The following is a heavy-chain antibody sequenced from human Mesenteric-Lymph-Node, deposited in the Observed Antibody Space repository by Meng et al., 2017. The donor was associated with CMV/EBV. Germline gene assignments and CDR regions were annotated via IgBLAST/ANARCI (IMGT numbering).Heavy chain of an antibody. CDR2: IKSKTDGGTT. CDR3: TTDAPTYYYDSSGYYSVSSIPY. D-gene: IGHD3-22*01. CDR1: GFTFSNAW. V-gene: IGHV3-15*01. Sequence: GESLKISCAASGFTFSNAWMSWVRQAPGKGLEWVGRIKSKTDGGTTDYAAPVKGRFTISRDDSKNTLYLQMNSLKTEDTAVYYCTTDAPTYYYDSSGYYSVSSIPYWGQGTLVTVSS. J-gene: IGHJ4*02.